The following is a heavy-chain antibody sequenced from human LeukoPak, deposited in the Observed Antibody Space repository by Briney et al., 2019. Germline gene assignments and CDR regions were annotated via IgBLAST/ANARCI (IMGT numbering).Heavy chain of an antibody. Sequence: SETLSLTCAVYGGSFSGYYWSWIRQPPGKGLEWIGEINHSGSTNYNSSLRSRVTVSADPSQNQFSLSLTSVPAADTAVYYCATLGLLRGAGFNLATHFDFWGQGTLVTVSS. V-gene: IGHV4-34*01. CDR3: ATLGLLRGAGFNLATHFDF. J-gene: IGHJ4*02. CDR2: INHSGST. D-gene: IGHD1-26*01. CDR1: GGSFSGYY.